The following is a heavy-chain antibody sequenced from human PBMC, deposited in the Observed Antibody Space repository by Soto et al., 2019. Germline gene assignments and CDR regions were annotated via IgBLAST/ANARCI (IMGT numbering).Heavy chain of an antibody. V-gene: IGHV3-30*18. Sequence: PGGSLSLSCAASGFTFSSHGMHWVRQAPGKGLEWVAFISYDGSYTYYADSVKGRFTISRDNSQSSLYLQMNGLRVEDTAAYYCAKAXDDIGSGYGRALHYFDYWGQGTQGTVSS. CDR2: ISYDGSYT. CDR1: GFTFSSHG. CDR3: AKAXDDIGSGYGRALHYFDY. D-gene: IGHD3-9*01. J-gene: IGHJ4*02.